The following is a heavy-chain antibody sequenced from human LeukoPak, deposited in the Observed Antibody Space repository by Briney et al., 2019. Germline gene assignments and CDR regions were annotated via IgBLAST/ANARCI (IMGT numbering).Heavy chain of an antibody. J-gene: IGHJ4*02. Sequence: EASVKVSCKASGYTFTSYGISWVRQAPGQGLEWMGWISAYNGNTNYAQKLQGRVTMTTDTSTSTAYMELSSLRSEDTAVYYCATIIRGDFDYWGQGTLVTVSS. CDR2: ISAYNGNT. CDR3: ATIIRGDFDY. CDR1: GYTFTSYG. D-gene: IGHD1/OR15-1a*01. V-gene: IGHV1-18*01.